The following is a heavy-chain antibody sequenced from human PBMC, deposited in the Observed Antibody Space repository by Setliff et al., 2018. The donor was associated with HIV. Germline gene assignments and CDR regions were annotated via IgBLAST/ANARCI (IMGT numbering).Heavy chain of an antibody. CDR1: GGSFSGYS. CDR3: ARARRDSYDGGRRNHYYIDV. J-gene: IGHJ6*03. V-gene: IGHV4-34*01. D-gene: IGHD3-16*01. Sequence: PSETLSLTCAVYGGSFSGYSWIWIRQPPGKGLEWIGEINHSGSVNYNPSLKSRVKMSLDTSKNQFSLKLSSVTAADTAVYYCARARRDSYDGGRRNHYYIDVWGKGTTVTVSS. CDR2: INHSGSV.